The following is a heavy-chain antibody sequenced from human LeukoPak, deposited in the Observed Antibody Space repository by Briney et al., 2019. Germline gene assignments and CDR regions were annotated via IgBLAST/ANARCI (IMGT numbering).Heavy chain of an antibody. J-gene: IGHJ4*02. V-gene: IGHV3-13*01. Sequence: GGSLRLSCSASGFTFSNYDIHWVRQATGKGLEWVSAIGSSGDTYYIDSVKGRFTISRESAKNSLYLQMNSLRAEDTAVYYCVRQPDSARYGFDFWGQGTLVTVSS. CDR1: GFTFSNYD. CDR2: IGSSGDT. D-gene: IGHD1-26*01. CDR3: VRQPDSARYGFDF.